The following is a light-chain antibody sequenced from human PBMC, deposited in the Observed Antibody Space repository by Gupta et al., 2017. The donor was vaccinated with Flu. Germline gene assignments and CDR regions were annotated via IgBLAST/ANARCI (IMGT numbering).Light chain of an antibody. J-gene: IGKJ2*01. V-gene: IGKV3-20*01. Sequence: TLPWFPGERDTLPCRARQRVRRSYLGWYKQKPGQAPMLLIYGASSRDTGIQDRFSGSGYGKELPLTISRREQEDFAVYYCQQYSSSPLYTFGQGTXLEIK. CDR3: QQYSSSPLYT. CDR1: QRVRRSY. CDR2: GAS.